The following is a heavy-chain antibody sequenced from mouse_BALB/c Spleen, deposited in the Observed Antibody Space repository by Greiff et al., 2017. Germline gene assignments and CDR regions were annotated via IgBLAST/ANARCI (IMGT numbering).Heavy chain of an antibody. Sequence: EVKLVESGGGLVKPGGSLKLSCAASGFTFSSYAMSWVRQTPEKRLEWVATISSGGSYTYYPDSVKGRFTISRDNAKNTLYLQMSSLRSEDTAMYYCARPYGNYPYWYFDVWGAGTTVTVSS. J-gene: IGHJ1*01. CDR1: GFTFSSYA. CDR2: ISSGGSYT. CDR3: ARPYGNYPYWYFDV. D-gene: IGHD2-1*01. V-gene: IGHV5-9-3*01.